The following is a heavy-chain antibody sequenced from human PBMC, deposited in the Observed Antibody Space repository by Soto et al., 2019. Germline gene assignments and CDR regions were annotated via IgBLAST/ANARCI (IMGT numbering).Heavy chain of an antibody. J-gene: IGHJ6*02. CDR3: GRRALLWLGDGRHESRYYYECIDV. V-gene: IGHV3-53*01. Sequence: SLRPSCPASAFTVGSNYISWGSQAAGKGLEWVSAIYTCGSTYYANSVKGRFTISRDNSKNTPYLQMDSLRAEDTPGYYGGRRALLWLGDGRHESRYYYECIDVWGQGTTVTVSS. CDR2: IYTCGST. D-gene: IGHD3-10*01. CDR1: AFTVGSNY.